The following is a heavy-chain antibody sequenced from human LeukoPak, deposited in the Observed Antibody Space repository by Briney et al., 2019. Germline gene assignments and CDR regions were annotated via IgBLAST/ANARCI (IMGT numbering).Heavy chain of an antibody. D-gene: IGHD2-21*02. J-gene: IGHJ4*02. V-gene: IGHV3-48*01. Sequence: GGSLRLSCAASGFTFNAFGMNWVRQAPGKGLEWVSYIGTTSGAIYYADSVKGRFTISRDSAKNSLYLQMNSLRAEDTAVYYCARFRTWGDKAFDYWGQGTLVTVPS. CDR3: ARFRTWGDKAFDY. CDR2: IGTTSGAI. CDR1: GFTFNAFG.